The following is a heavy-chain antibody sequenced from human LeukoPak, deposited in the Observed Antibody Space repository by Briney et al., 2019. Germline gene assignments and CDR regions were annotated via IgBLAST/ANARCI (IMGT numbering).Heavy chain of an antibody. V-gene: IGHV4-59*01. CDR2: IYYSGST. J-gene: IGHJ4*02. CDR1: GGSISSYY. CDR3: ARDSDSGWRYYFDY. D-gene: IGHD6-19*01. Sequence: SETLSLTCTVSGGSISSYYWSWIRQPPGKGLEWIGYIYYSGSTNYNPSLKSRVTISVDTSKNQFSLKLSSVTAADTAVYYCARDSDSGWRYYFDYWGQGTLVTVSS.